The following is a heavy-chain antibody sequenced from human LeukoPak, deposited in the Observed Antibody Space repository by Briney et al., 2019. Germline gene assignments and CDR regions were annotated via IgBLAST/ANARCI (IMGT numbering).Heavy chain of an antibody. CDR2: ISGSGGST. D-gene: IGHD6-13*01. Sequence: GGSLRLSCAASGFTFSSYAMSWVRQAPGKGLKWVSAISGSGGSTYYADSMKGRFTISRDDSKNTLFLQMNSLRVEDTGAYYCSKDPPISAAGPRYSDRWGQGTLVTVSS. CDR1: GFTFSSYA. J-gene: IGHJ4*02. CDR3: SKDPPISAAGPRYSDR. V-gene: IGHV3-23*01.